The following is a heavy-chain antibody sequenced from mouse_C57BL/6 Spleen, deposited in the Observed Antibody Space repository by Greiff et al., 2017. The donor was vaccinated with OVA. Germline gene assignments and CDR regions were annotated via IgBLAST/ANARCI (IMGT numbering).Heavy chain of an antibody. CDR3: AGGSAYGSSYGYFDV. CDR2: IYPGSGST. J-gene: IGHJ1*03. V-gene: IGHV1-55*01. Sequence: QVQLQQPGAELVKPGASVKMSCKASGYTFTSYWITWVKQRPGQGLEWIGDIYPGSGSTNYNEKFKSKATLTVDTSSSTAYMQLSSLTSEDSAVYYCAGGSAYGSSYGYFDVWGTGTTVTVSS. D-gene: IGHD1-1*01. CDR1: GYTFTSYW.